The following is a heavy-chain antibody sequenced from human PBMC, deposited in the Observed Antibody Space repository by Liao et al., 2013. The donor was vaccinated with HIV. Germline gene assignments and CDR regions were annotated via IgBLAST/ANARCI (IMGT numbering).Heavy chain of an antibody. V-gene: IGHV4-61*02. CDR1: GDLIRRDNYY. CDR2: IYTGMSTTGTT. Sequence: QVQLQESGPGLVKPSQTLSLTCTVSGDLIRRDNYYWTWIRQPAGKGLEWIGHIYTGMSTTGTTNYNPSLKSRVSISADTSSNHVSLKLTSVTAADTAVYYCARVKWEPAPNWYSDLWGRGTLVIVSS. J-gene: IGHJ2*01. CDR3: ARVKWEPAPNWYSDL. D-gene: IGHD1-26*01.